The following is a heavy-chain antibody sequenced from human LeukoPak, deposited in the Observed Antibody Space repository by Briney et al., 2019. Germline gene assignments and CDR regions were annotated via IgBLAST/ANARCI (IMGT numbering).Heavy chain of an antibody. V-gene: IGHV3-20*04. CDR1: GFTFDDYG. J-gene: IGHJ4*02. CDR2: INWNGGTT. CDR3: ARDHESSNPTY. Sequence: GSLRLSCAASGFTFDDYGMSWVRQAPGKGMEWVSGINWNGGTTGYADSVKGRFTISRDNAKNSLYLQMNSLRAEDTALYYCARDHESSNPTYWGQGTLVTVSS. D-gene: IGHD6-13*01.